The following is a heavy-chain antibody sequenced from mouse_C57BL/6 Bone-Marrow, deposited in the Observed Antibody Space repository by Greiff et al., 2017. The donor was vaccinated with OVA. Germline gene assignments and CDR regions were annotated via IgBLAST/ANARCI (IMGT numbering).Heavy chain of an antibody. J-gene: IGHJ3*01. CDR3: ARYYGYGFAY. CDR2: IYPRSGNT. D-gene: IGHD2-2*01. CDR1: GYTFTSYG. Sequence: QVQLQQSGAELARPGASVKLSCKASGYTFTSYGISWVKQRTGQGLEWIGEIYPRSGNTYYNEKFKGKATLTADKASSTAYMELRSLTSEDSAVYFCARYYGYGFAYWGQGTLVTVSA. V-gene: IGHV1-81*01.